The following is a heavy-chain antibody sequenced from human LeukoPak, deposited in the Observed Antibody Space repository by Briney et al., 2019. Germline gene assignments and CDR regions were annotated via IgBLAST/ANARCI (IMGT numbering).Heavy chain of an antibody. D-gene: IGHD4-23*01. Sequence: SVKVSCKASGGTFSSYAISWVRQAPGQGLEWMGGIIPIFGTANYAQKFQGRVTITADESTSTAYMELSSLRSEDTAVYYCARSYSPTVVHTPFDYWGQGTLVTVSS. CDR2: IIPIFGTA. V-gene: IGHV1-69*13. J-gene: IGHJ4*02. CDR1: GGTFSSYA. CDR3: ARSYSPTVVHTPFDY.